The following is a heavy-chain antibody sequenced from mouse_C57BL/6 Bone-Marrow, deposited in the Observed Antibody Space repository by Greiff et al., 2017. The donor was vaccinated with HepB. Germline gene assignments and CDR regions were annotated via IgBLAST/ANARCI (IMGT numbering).Heavy chain of an antibody. CDR1: GFTFTDYY. D-gene: IGHD2-5*01. Sequence: EVHLVESGGGLVQPGGSLSLSCAASGFTFTDYYMSWVRQPPGKALEWLGFIRNKANGYTTEYSASVKGRFTISRDNSQSILYLQMNALRAEDSATYYCARYKDYSNYVDFDYWGQGTTLTVSS. CDR3: ARYKDYSNYVDFDY. V-gene: IGHV7-3*01. J-gene: IGHJ2*01. CDR2: IRNKANGYTT.